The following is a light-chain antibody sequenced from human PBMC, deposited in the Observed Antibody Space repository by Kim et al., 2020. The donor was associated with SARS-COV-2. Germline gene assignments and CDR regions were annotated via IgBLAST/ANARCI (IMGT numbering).Light chain of an antibody. CDR1: QSIRNY. CDR3: QQSHSPPYT. CDR2: AAS. V-gene: IGKV1-39*01. J-gene: IGKJ2*01. Sequence: SASVGDIVTITCRASQSIRNYLDWYQHKPGKPPKVLIYAASTLQSGVPSRFSGSGSGTDFTLTISSLQPEDFATYYCQQSHSPPYTFGQGTKLEI.